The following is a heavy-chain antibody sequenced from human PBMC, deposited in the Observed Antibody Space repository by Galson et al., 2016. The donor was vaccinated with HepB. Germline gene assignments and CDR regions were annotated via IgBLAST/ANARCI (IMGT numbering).Heavy chain of an antibody. CDR2: ISSSSSSI. CDR1: GFTFSSYS. V-gene: IGHV3-21*01. D-gene: IGHD2-15*01. J-gene: IGHJ4*02. CDR3: ASRYCSPFIRGLFDY. Sequence: SLRLSCAASGFTFSSYSMIWVRQAPGKGLEWVSFISSSSSSIYYADSVKGRFTVSRDNAQNSLFLQMNSLRAEDTAIYYCASRYCSPFIRGLFDYWGQGTLVTVSS.